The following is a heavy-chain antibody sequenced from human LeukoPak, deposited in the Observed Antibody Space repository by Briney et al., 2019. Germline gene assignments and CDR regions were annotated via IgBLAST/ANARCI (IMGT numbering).Heavy chain of an antibody. Sequence: PSETLSLTCIVSGGSISTDHWSWIRQSAGKEMEWIGRISASGSTNYNPSLRSRVTMSVDTSKNQFSLKVTSVTAADTALYYCANSAAVGTFYWGQGTLVTVSS. J-gene: IGHJ4*02. CDR1: GGSISTDH. CDR3: ANSAAVGTFY. D-gene: IGHD6-13*01. CDR2: ISASGST. V-gene: IGHV4-4*07.